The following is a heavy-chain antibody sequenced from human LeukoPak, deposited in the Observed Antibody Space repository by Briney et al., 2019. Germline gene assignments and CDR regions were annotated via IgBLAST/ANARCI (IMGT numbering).Heavy chain of an antibody. CDR3: ATELRWKDH. CDR2: INGGLENT. CDR1: GYTFTNYA. D-gene: IGHD4-23*01. Sequence: GASVKVSCKASGYTFTNYAIHWVRQAPGQSLEWMGQINGGLENTKYSQRFLGRVTITRDISANTAYMELSSLTSEDTAVYYCATELRWKDHWGQGTLVTVSS. J-gene: IGHJ4*02. V-gene: IGHV1-3*01.